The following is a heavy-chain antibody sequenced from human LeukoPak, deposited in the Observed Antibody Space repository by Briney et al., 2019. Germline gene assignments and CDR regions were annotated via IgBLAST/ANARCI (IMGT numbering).Heavy chain of an antibody. CDR3: ARGGVKGRPSGGYHDC. CDR2: IYYSGST. D-gene: IGHD3-3*01. Sequence: PSETLSLTCTVSGGSISSYYWSWIRQPPGKGLEWIGYIYYSGSTNYNPSLKSRVTISVDTSKNQFPLKLSSVTAADTAVYYCARGGVKGRPSGGYHDCWGQGTLVTVSS. CDR1: GGSISSYY. V-gene: IGHV4-59*01. J-gene: IGHJ4*02.